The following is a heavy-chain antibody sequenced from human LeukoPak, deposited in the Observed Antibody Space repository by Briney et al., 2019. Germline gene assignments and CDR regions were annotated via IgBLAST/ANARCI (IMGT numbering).Heavy chain of an antibody. D-gene: IGHD3-10*01. V-gene: IGHV4-4*07. CDR3: ARDAFYYNSGTYYKGFDF. CDR2: MYVSGNT. J-gene: IGHJ4*02. Sequence: SETLSLTCTVSGGSIYNYYYSWIRQPAGKRLEWIGRMYVSGNTHSNPSLKSRVTMSVDASKKQLSLKMISVTAADTAVYYCARDAFYYNSGTYYKGFDFWGQGILVTVSS. CDR1: GGSIYNYY.